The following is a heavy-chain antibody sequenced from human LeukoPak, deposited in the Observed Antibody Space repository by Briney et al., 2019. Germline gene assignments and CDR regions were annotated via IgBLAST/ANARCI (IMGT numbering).Heavy chain of an antibody. D-gene: IGHD3-9*01. V-gene: IGHV4-34*01. J-gene: IGHJ4*02. CDR2: INHSGST. CDR3: ARDPFNWSTTGGDY. Sequence: SKTLSLTCAVYGGSFSGYYWSWIRQPPGKGLEWIGEINHSGSTNYNPSLKSRVTISVDTSKNQFSLKLSSVTAADTAVYYCARDPFNWSTTGGDYWGQGTLVTVSS. CDR1: GGSFSGYY.